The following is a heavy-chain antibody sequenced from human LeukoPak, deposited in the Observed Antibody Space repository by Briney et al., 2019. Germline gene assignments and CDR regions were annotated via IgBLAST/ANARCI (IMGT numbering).Heavy chain of an antibody. D-gene: IGHD3-22*01. CDR1: GFSFSDYY. V-gene: IGHV3-11*01. CDR3: ARSIGYYYTMDV. Sequence: GGSLRLSCVACGFSFSDYYMSWIRQAPGRGLEWISYISGSGSDLYYADSVKGRFTISRDNANNSLYLQVNSLRAEDTAVYYCARSIGYYYTMDVWGQGTTVTVSS. CDR2: ISGSGSDL. J-gene: IGHJ6*02.